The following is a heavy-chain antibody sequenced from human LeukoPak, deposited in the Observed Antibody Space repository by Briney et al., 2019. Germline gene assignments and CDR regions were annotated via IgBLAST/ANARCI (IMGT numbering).Heavy chain of an antibody. CDR3: ARGKELTGTSGHYSFDF. J-gene: IGHJ4*02. V-gene: IGHV4-4*07. CDR1: GGSITGYY. CDR2: VSDTGRA. Sequence: SETLSLTCTVSGGSITGYYWTWIRQPAGKGLEWIGRVSDTGRAYYNPSLERRVTISLDTSNNRFSLKVTSVTAADTAVYYCARGKELTGTSGHYSFDFWGQGTLVSVSS. D-gene: IGHD1-7*01.